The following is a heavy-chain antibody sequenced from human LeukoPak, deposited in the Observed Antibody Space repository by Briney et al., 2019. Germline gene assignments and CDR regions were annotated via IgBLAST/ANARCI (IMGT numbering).Heavy chain of an antibody. CDR1: GGSLSSSSYY. CDR2: IYCSGST. Sequence: PSETLSLTCTVSGGSLSSSSYYWGWIRQPPGKGLEWIGSIYCSGSTYYNPSVKSRVTISVDTSKNQFSLKLSSVTAADTAVYYCARPAEIGVGVDYWGQGTLVTVSS. D-gene: IGHD3-3*01. CDR3: ARPAEIGVGVDY. J-gene: IGHJ4*02. V-gene: IGHV4-39*01.